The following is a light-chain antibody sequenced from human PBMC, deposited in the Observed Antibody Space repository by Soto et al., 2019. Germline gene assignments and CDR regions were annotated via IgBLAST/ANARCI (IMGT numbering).Light chain of an antibody. J-gene: IGLJ1*01. CDR3: AAWDASLSACV. Sequence: QSVLTQPPSASGTAGQGVTISCSGGDSNIGSNSLYWYQHLPRMAPKLLIYYNNQRPSGVPDRFSGSRSGTSASLAIVGLRSEDEAVYYCAAWDASLSACVFGNGTKLTVL. CDR2: YNN. CDR1: DSNIGSNS. V-gene: IGLV1-47*02.